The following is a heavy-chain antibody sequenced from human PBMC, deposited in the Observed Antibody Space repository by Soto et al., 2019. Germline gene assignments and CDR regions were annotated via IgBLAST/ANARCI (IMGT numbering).Heavy chain of an antibody. Sequence: QVQVVESGGGVVQPGRSLRLSCAASGFTFSTYAMHWVRQAPGKGLEWVAVISYDGSNKYYADSVKGRFTISRDNSKNTLYLQMNSLRAEDTAVYYCAKPLVNGDAFDIWGQGTMVTVSS. J-gene: IGHJ3*02. D-gene: IGHD2-15*01. CDR2: ISYDGSNK. V-gene: IGHV3-30*18. CDR3: AKPLVNGDAFDI. CDR1: GFTFSTYA.